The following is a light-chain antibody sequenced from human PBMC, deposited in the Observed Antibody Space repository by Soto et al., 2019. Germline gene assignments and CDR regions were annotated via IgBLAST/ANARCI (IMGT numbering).Light chain of an antibody. CDR3: QQYGSSPLYT. Sequence: EIVLTQSPGTLSLSPGERATLSCRASQSVSRSYLAWYQQKPGQAPRILIYGASSRATGIPDRFSGSGSGTDFTLTISRLEPEEYAVYYCQQYGSSPLYTFGQGTKLEIK. CDR1: QSVSRSY. V-gene: IGKV3-20*01. J-gene: IGKJ2*01. CDR2: GAS.